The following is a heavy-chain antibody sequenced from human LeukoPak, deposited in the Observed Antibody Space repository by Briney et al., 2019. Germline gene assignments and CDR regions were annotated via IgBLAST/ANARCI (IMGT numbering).Heavy chain of an antibody. D-gene: IGHD2-21*02. Sequence: SETLSLTCTVSGYSISSGYYWGWIRQPPGKGLEWIGSVYYSGTTYYNPFLHSRVTISVDTSKNQIALRLSSVTAADTAVYYCARHAVVTGNFQHWGQGTLVTVSS. CDR2: VYYSGTT. V-gene: IGHV4-38-2*02. CDR3: ARHAVVTGNFQH. CDR1: GYSISSGYY. J-gene: IGHJ1*01.